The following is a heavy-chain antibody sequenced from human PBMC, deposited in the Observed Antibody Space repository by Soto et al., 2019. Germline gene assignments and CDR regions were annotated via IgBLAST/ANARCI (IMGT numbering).Heavy chain of an antibody. Sequence: ASVKVSCKASGYSFTSLDINWVRQTAGQGLEWMGWMEPSTGRTGYAQKFQGRVTMTRDTSINTAYMELTTLTSDDTAFYYCARGVSAGVDYWGQGTQVTVSS. CDR1: GYSFTSLD. CDR2: MEPSTGRT. D-gene: IGHD1-26*01. J-gene: IGHJ4*02. CDR3: ARGVSAGVDY. V-gene: IGHV1-8*01.